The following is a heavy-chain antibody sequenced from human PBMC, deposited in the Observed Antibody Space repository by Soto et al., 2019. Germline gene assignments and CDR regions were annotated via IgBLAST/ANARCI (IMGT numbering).Heavy chain of an antibody. CDR2: IHYSGTT. Sequence: PSETLSLTCTVSGGSISSHYWSWIRQPPGKGLEWIGYIHYSGTTDYNPSLKSRVIISVDTSKNQFSLKLSSVTAADTAVYYCARDEIRXIYGLRASDYYYYGMDVWGQGTTVTVSS. V-gene: IGHV4-59*11. CDR1: GGSISSHY. D-gene: IGHD3-10*01. J-gene: IGHJ6*02. CDR3: ARDEIRXIYGLRASDYYYYGMDV.